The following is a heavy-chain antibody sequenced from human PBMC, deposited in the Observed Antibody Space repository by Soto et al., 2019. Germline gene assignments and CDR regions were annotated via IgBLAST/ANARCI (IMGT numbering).Heavy chain of an antibody. CDR1: GFTFSSYG. Sequence: GGSLRLSCAASGFTFSSYGMHWVRQAPGKGLEWVAVIWYDGSNKYYADSVKGRFTISRDNSKNTLYLQMNSLRAEDTAVYYCAREDYGDYGTFDYWGQGTLVTVSS. J-gene: IGHJ4*02. CDR3: AREDYGDYGTFDY. D-gene: IGHD4-17*01. CDR2: IWYDGSNK. V-gene: IGHV3-33*01.